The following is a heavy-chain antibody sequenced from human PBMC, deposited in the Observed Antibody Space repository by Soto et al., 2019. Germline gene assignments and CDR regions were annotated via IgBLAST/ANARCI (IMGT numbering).Heavy chain of an antibody. CDR3: ARGSSDYDFWSGFYYYYMDV. CDR1: GYTFTSYG. J-gene: IGHJ6*03. V-gene: IGHV1-18*01. Sequence: ASVKVSCKASGYTFTSYGISWVRQAPGQGLERMGWISAYNGNTNYAQKLHGRVTMTTDTSTSTAYMELRSLRSDDTAVYYCARGSSDYDFWSGFYYYYMDVWGKGTKVTDYS. CDR2: ISAYNGNT. D-gene: IGHD3-3*01.